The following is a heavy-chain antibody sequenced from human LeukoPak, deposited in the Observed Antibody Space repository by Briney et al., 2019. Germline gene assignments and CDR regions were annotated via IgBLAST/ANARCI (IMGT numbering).Heavy chain of an antibody. J-gene: IGHJ4*02. CDR1: GFTFSNYA. Sequence: PGGSLRLSCAASGFTFSNYAMHWVRQAPGKGLEWVAVISYDGSNKYYADSVKGRFTISRDNSKNTLYLQMNSLRAEDTAVYYCARDPIAVAGTGRYFDYWGQGTLVTVSS. CDR3: ARDPIAVAGTGRYFDY. D-gene: IGHD6-19*01. CDR2: ISYDGSNK. V-gene: IGHV3-30*04.